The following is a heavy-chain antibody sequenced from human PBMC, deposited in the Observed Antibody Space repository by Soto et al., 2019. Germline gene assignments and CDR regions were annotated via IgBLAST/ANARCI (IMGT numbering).Heavy chain of an antibody. CDR3: ARSRDGYSFYFYYGMDG. CDR2: ILHDGSAE. CDR1: GFTFTSYG. J-gene: IGHJ6*02. Sequence: GGSLRLSCAASGFTFTSYGMHWVRQAPGKGLEWMALILHDGSAEYYADSVKGRFTISRDNSKNTLYLQMNSLRAEDTAVYYCARSRDGYSFYFYYGMDGWGQGTTVTVS. D-gene: IGHD5-18*01. V-gene: IGHV3-30*03.